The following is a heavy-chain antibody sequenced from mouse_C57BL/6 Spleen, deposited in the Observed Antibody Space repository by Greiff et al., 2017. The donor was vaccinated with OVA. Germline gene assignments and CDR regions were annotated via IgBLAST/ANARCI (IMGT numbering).Heavy chain of an antibody. Sequence: VQLQQSGAELVRPGASVKLSCKASGYTFTDYYINWVKQRPGQGLEWIARIYPGSGNTYYNEKFKGKATLTAEKSSSTAYMQLSSLTSEDSAVYICARSTVVDYWGQGTTLTVSS. CDR3: ARSTVVDY. D-gene: IGHD1-1*01. CDR1: GYTFTDYY. V-gene: IGHV1-76*01. J-gene: IGHJ2*01. CDR2: IYPGSGNT.